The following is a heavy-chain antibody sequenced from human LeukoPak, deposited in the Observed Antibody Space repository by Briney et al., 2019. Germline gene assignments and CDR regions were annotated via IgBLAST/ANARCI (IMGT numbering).Heavy chain of an antibody. Sequence: PGGTLRLSCAASGFTFSSYGMSWVRQAPGKGLEWVSSISSSSSYIYYADSVKGRFTISRDNAKNSLYLQMNSLRAEDTAVYYCASGVSSTSCYVDYWGQGTLVTVSS. D-gene: IGHD2-2*01. CDR1: GFTFSSYG. CDR3: ASGVSSTSCYVDY. V-gene: IGHV3-21*01. J-gene: IGHJ4*02. CDR2: ISSSSSYI.